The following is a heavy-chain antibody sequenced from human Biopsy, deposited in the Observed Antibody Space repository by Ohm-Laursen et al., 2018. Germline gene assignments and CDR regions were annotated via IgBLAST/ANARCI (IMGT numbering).Heavy chain of an antibody. Sequence: GTLSLTYSVYGESFNGHYWSWIRQTPGKGLEWIGEINHSGRTNYNPSLKSRVTISVDTSKNQFSLKARSVTAADTAVYYCVRGVDYYDPYHYYALDVWGQGTTVTVSS. CDR2: INHSGRT. D-gene: IGHD3-22*01. CDR1: GESFNGHY. J-gene: IGHJ6*02. V-gene: IGHV4-34*01. CDR3: VRGVDYYDPYHYYALDV.